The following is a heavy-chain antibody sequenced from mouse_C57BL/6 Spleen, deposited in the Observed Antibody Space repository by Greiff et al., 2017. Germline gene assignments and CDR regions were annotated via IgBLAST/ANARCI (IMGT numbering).Heavy chain of an antibody. CDR3: VRRDY. J-gene: IGHJ2*01. Sequence: QVQLQQPGAELVRPGSSVKLSCKASGYTFTSYWMHWVKQRPIQGLEWIGNIDPSDGKTHYNQKFKDKATLTVDKSSSPAYMQLSSLTSEDSAVYYCVRRDYWGQGTTLTVSS. CDR2: IDPSDGKT. CDR1: GYTFTSYW. V-gene: IGHV1-52*01.